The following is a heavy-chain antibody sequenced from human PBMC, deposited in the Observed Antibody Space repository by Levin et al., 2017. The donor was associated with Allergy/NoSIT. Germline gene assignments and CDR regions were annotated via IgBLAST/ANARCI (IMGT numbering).Heavy chain of an antibody. V-gene: IGHV4-4*02. CDR3: ARVDPSYDILTGQCWFGP. D-gene: IGHD3-9*01. CDR1: GGPISRNIW. CDR2: VYHTGIA. Sequence: SQTLSLTCAVSGGPISRNIWWAWVRQTPGKGLEWIGEVYHTGIANYNPSLKSRVTMSVDKSKNQFSLNLSSATAADTAVYYCARVDPSYDILTGQCWFGPWGQGILVTVSS. J-gene: IGHJ5*02.